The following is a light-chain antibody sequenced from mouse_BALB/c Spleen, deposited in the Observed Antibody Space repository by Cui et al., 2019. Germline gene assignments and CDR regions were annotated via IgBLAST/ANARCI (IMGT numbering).Light chain of an antibody. CDR2: YAS. J-gene: IGKJ4*01. CDR3: QQDYSSLT. CDR1: QSVSND. V-gene: IGKV6-32*01. Sequence: SIVMTQTPNFLLVSAGDRVTITCKASQSVSNDVAWYQQKPGQSPKLLIYYASNRYTGVPDRFTGSGYGTDFTFTISTVQAEDLAVYFCQQDYSSLTFGSGTKLEIK.